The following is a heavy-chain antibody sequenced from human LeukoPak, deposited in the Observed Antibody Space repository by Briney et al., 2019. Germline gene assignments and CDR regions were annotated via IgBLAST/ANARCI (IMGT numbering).Heavy chain of an antibody. Sequence: GGSLRLSCAASGFTFSSYWMHWVRQAPGKGVVWVSRIKSDGSTRYADSVKGRFTISRDNAKNTVSLQMNSLRAEDTGVYYCARTPSEIGGYYPEYFRHWGQGALVTVSP. J-gene: IGHJ1*01. D-gene: IGHD3-22*01. V-gene: IGHV3-74*01. CDR3: ARTPSEIGGYYPEYFRH. CDR2: IKSDGST. CDR1: GFTFSSYW.